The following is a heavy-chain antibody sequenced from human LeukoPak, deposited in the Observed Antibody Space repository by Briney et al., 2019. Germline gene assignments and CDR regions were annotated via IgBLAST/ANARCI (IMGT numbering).Heavy chain of an antibody. CDR2: IIPIFGTA. Sequence: GASVKVSCKASGGTFSSYAISWVRQAPGQGLEWMGGIIPIFGTANYAQKFQGRVTITADESTSTAYMELSSLRSEDTAEYYCARLKTTVTGSYYYYGMDVWGQGTTVTVSS. CDR3: ARLKTTVTGSYYYYGMDV. J-gene: IGHJ6*02. V-gene: IGHV1-69*13. D-gene: IGHD4-11*01. CDR1: GGTFSSYA.